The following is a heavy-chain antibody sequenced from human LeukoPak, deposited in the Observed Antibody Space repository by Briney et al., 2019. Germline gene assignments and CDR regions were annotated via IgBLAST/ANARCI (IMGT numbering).Heavy chain of an antibody. D-gene: IGHD3-10*01. CDR1: GFTFSSFG. V-gene: IGHV3-23*01. Sequence: GGSLRLSCAASGFTFSSFGMNWVRQAPGKGLEWVSVISGSGDSTYYADSVKGRFIIPRDNSKNTLYLHMNSLRSDDTAVYYCARAYYGSGENWFDPWGQGTLVTVSS. CDR3: ARAYYGSGENWFDP. CDR2: ISGSGDST. J-gene: IGHJ5*02.